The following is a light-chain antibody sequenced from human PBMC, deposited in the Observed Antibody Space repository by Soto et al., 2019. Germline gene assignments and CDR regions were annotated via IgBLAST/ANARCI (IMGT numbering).Light chain of an antibody. CDR1: SSDVGGYNY. Sequence: QSALTRPASVSGSPGQSITISCTGTSSDVGGYNYVSWYQQHPGKAPKLMIYDVTNRPSGVSSRFSGSKSGNTASLTISGLQAEDEADYYCASYTSSATYVIGTGTKLTVL. CDR2: DVT. J-gene: IGLJ1*01. V-gene: IGLV2-14*01. CDR3: ASYTSSATYV.